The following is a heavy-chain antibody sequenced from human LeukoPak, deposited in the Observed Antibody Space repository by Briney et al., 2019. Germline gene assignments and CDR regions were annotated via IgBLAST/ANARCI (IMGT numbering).Heavy chain of an antibody. V-gene: IGHV6-1*01. CDR3: ARGGQGDGYSADEAFDF. D-gene: IGHD5-24*01. CDR2: TYYRSKWHN. Sequence: SQTLSLTCAISGDRVSSNSTACNWIRQSPSRGLEWLGRTYYRSKWHNDYAVSVKSRITINPDTSKNQFSLQLNSVTPEDTAVYYCARGGQGDGYSADEAFDFWGQGTMVTVSS. J-gene: IGHJ3*01. CDR1: GDRVSSNSTA.